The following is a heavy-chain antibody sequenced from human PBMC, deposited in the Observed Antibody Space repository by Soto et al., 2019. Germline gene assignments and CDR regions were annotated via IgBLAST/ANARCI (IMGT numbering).Heavy chain of an antibody. V-gene: IGHV3-30-3*01. CDR2: ISYDGGNK. Sequence: GGSLRLSCAASGFTFSTYAMHWVRQAPGKGLEWVAVISYDGGNKYYADSVKGRFTISRDNSKNTLYLQMNSLRAEDTAVYYCATVATGRYNRFDPWGQGTLVIVSS. CDR3: ATVATGRYNRFDP. D-gene: IGHD1-1*01. J-gene: IGHJ5*02. CDR1: GFTFSTYA.